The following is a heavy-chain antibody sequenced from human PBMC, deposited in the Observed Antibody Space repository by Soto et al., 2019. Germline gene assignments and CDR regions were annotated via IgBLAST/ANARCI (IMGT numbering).Heavy chain of an antibody. Sequence: ASVKVSCKASGYTFTSYYMHWVRQAPGQGLEWMGIINPSGGSTSYAQKFQGRVTMTRDTSTSTVYMELSSLRSEDTAVYYCASSGSYSPHYYYYGMDVWGQGTTVTVSS. J-gene: IGHJ6*02. D-gene: IGHD1-26*01. CDR1: GYTFTSYY. V-gene: IGHV1-46*01. CDR2: INPSGGST. CDR3: ASSGSYSPHYYYYGMDV.